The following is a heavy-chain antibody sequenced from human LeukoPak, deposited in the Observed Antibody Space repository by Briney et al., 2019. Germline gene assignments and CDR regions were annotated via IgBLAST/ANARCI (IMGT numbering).Heavy chain of an antibody. J-gene: IGHJ4*02. CDR3: ARVATAKYYYDSSGLYPGY. D-gene: IGHD3-22*01. CDR2: ISSSSSYI. V-gene: IGHV3-21*01. Sequence: GGSLRLSCAASGFTFRSYSMNWVRQAPGKGLEWVSSISSSSSYIYYADSVKGRFTISRDNAKNSLYLQMNSLRAEDTAVYYCARVATAKYYYDSSGLYPGYWGQGTLVTVSS. CDR1: GFTFRSYS.